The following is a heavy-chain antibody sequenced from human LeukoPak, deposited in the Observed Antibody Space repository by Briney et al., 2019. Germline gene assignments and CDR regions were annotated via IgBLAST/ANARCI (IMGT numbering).Heavy chain of an antibody. Sequence: SETLSLTCTVSGGSISTYYWSWIRQPPGKGLEWIAYIDYSASTNYNPSLKSRVTISVGTSKNQFSLKLSSVTAADTAVYYCARDSRRELLHAFDIWGQGTMVTVSS. CDR3: ARDSRRELLHAFDI. V-gene: IGHV4-59*01. CDR1: GGSISTYY. J-gene: IGHJ3*02. CDR2: IDYSAST. D-gene: IGHD1-7*01.